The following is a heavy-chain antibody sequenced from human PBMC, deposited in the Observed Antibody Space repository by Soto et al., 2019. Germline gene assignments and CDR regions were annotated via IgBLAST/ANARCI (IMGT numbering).Heavy chain of an antibody. D-gene: IGHD2-21*02. Sequence: GGSLRLSCAASGFSFIDYAINWVRQVPGRGLEYVAGVGGRGGNAFYADSMKGRFSISRDNSKNTVYLHMHNLRVDDSAMYYCAKARHSGDFAGSYDSWGQGTLVTVSS. CDR3: AKARHSGDFAGSYDS. CDR1: GFSFIDYA. V-gene: IGHV3-23*01. CDR2: VGGRGGNA. J-gene: IGHJ5*02.